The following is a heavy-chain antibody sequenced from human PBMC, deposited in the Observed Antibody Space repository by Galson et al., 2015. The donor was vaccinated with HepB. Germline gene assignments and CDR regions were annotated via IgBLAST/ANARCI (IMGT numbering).Heavy chain of an antibody. D-gene: IGHD2-2*01. CDR3: ARVGVVVPAAMFIDY. CDR2: IIPIFGTA. CDR1: GGTFSSYA. Sequence: SCKASGGTFSSYAISWVRQAPGQGLEWMGGIIPIFGTANYAQKFQGRVTITADKSTSTAYMELSSLRSEDTAVYYCARVGVVVPAAMFIDYWGQGTLVTVSS. J-gene: IGHJ4*02. V-gene: IGHV1-69*06.